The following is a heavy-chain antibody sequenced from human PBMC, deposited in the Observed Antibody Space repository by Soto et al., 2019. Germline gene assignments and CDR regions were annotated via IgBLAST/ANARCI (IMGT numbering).Heavy chain of an antibody. J-gene: IGHJ4*02. CDR1: GYSFTRYW. Sequence: AESVKISCKVSGYSFTRYWIVWVLQMAGKGLEWMGIIYPGDSHTKYSPSFQGQVTISADKSISTAYLQWSGLKASDTAIYYCARQGYCSTTARYTVDYWGQGTLVTVSS. D-gene: IGHD2-2*02. V-gene: IGHV5-51*01. CDR2: IYPGDSHT. CDR3: ARQGYCSTTARYTVDY.